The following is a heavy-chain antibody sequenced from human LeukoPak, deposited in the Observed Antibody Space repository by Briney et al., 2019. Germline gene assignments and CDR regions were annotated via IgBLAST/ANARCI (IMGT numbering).Heavy chain of an antibody. CDR1: GGSISSHY. J-gene: IGHJ4*02. CDR2: IYYSGST. Sequence: SETLSLTCIVSGGSISSHYWDWIRQPPGKGLEYIGYIYYSGSTDYNPSLKSRVTISLDTSKNQFSLNLTSVTAADTAVYYCARRSGVLDSRDSRYYFDHWGQGTLVTVSS. D-gene: IGHD3-22*01. V-gene: IGHV4-59*11. CDR3: ARRSGVLDSRDSRYYFDH.